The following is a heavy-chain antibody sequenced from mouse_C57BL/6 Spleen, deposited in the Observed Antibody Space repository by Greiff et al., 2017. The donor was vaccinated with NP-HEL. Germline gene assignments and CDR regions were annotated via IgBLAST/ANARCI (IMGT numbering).Heavy chain of an antibody. CDR3: TTPYYGSSSPWFAY. Sequence: EVQLQQSGAELVRPGASVKLSCTASGFNIKDDYMHWVKQRPEQGLEWIGWIDPENGDTEYASKFQGKATITADTSSNTAYLQLSSLTSEDTAVYYWTTPYYGSSSPWFAYWGQGTLVTVSA. V-gene: IGHV14-4*01. CDR2: IDPENGDT. CDR1: GFNIKDDY. D-gene: IGHD1-1*01. J-gene: IGHJ3*01.